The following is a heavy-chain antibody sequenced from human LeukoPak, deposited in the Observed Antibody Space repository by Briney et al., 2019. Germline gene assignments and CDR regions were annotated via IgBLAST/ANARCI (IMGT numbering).Heavy chain of an antibody. J-gene: IGHJ3*02. CDR3: ARAAYDSGGYDAFDI. V-gene: IGHV3-73*01. CDR1: GFTFSGSA. D-gene: IGHD3-22*01. CDR2: IRSKANSYAT. Sequence: PGGSLRLSCAASGFTFSGSAIHWVRQASGKGLEWVGRIRSKANSYATSSAASVKGRFTISRDDSKNTAYLQMNSLRAEDTAVYYCARAAYDSGGYDAFDIWGQGTMVTVSS.